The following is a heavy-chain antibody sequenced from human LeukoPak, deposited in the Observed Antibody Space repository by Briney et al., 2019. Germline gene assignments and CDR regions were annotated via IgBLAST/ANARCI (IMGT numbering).Heavy chain of an antibody. D-gene: IGHD4-17*01. J-gene: IGHJ4*02. Sequence: GSLRLSCAASGFTFSSYWMSWVRQAPGKGLEWIANIHYNGRTNYNPSLKSRVTITIDKSKNQFSLRLNSVTAADTAVYYCVRTGEVTTVCDSWGRGNLVTVSS. CDR1: GFTFSSYW. CDR3: VRTGEVTTVCDS. V-gene: IGHV4-59*08. CDR2: IHYNGRT.